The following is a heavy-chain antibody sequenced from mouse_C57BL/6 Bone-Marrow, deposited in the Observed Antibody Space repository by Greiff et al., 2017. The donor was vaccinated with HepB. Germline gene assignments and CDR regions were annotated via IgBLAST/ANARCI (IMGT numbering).Heavy chain of an antibody. CDR3: TRNYGSSYDAMDY. Sequence: EVQVVESGGGLVQPGGSMKLSCAASGFTFSDAWMDWVRQSPEKGLEWVAEIRNKANNHATYYAESVKGRFTISRDDSKSSVYLQMNSLRAEDTGIYYCTRNYGSSYDAMDYWGQGTSVTVSS. CDR1: GFTFSDAW. D-gene: IGHD1-1*01. CDR2: IRNKANNHAT. V-gene: IGHV6-6*01. J-gene: IGHJ4*01.